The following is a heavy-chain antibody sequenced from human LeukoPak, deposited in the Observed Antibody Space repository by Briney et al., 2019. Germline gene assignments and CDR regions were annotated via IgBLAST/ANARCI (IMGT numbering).Heavy chain of an antibody. Sequence: PGGSLRLSCAASGFTFNSYAIHWVRLAPGKGLEWVAVISYDGSYKNYADSVKGRFTISRDNSKNTLYVEMSSLRVEDTAVYYCAKDRGAVAGTLGFVDYWGQGTLVTVSS. J-gene: IGHJ4*02. CDR2: ISYDGSYK. D-gene: IGHD6-19*01. CDR3: AKDRGAVAGTLGFVDY. V-gene: IGHV3-30*18. CDR1: GFTFNSYA.